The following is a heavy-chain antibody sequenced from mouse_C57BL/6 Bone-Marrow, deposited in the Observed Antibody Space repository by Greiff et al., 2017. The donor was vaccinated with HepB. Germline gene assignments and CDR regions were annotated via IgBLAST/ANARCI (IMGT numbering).Heavy chain of an antibody. Sequence: VQLQQSGAELVRPGTSVKVSCKASGYAFTNYLIEWVKQRPGQGLEWIGVINPGSGGTNYNEKFKGKATLTADKSSSTAYMQLSSLTSEDSAVYFCARRDSSGYVPFAYWGQGTLVTVSA. V-gene: IGHV1-54*01. J-gene: IGHJ3*01. CDR2: INPGSGGT. CDR1: GYAFTNYL. CDR3: ARRDSSGYVPFAY. D-gene: IGHD3-2*02.